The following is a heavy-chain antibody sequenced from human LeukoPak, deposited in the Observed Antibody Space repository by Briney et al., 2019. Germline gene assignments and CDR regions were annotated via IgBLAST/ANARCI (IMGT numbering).Heavy chain of an antibody. J-gene: IGHJ4*02. CDR2: ISGSGGST. D-gene: IGHD1-26*01. Sequence: PGGSLRLSCSVSGFTFSTYAMSWVPQAPGKGLEWVSTISGSGGSTFYADSVKGRFTISRDNFKNTLYLQMNSLRAEDTAVYYCAKDQSGGYYLLDYWGQGTLVTVSS. CDR3: AKDQSGGYYLLDY. V-gene: IGHV3-23*01. CDR1: GFTFSTYA.